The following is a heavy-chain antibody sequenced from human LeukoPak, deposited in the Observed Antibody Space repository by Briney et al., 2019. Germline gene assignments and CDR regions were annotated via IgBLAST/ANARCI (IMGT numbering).Heavy chain of an antibody. CDR1: GFTFSSYE. Sequence: GGSLRLSCAASGFTFSSYEMNWVRQAPGKGLEWVSYISSSGTTIYYADSVKGRFTISRDNAKNSLYPQMNSLRAEDTAVYYCARLGGGSYSGYWGQGTLVTVSS. CDR3: ARLGGGSYSGY. J-gene: IGHJ4*02. V-gene: IGHV3-48*03. D-gene: IGHD1-26*01. CDR2: ISSSGTTI.